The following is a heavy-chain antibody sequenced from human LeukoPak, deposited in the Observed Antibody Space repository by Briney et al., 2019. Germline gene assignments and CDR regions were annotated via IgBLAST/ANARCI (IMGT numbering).Heavy chain of an antibody. V-gene: IGHV3-74*01. CDR3: ARGAYCGGDCPLPNSLY. Sequence: PGGSLRLSCAASEFTFSSYWMHCVRQAPGPGLVWFSRIKGDGSSTTYADSVKGRFTISRDIAKNTLYLQMNSLTAEDTAVYDCARGAYCGGDCPLPNSLYWGRGTLVTVSS. CDR1: EFTFSSYW. CDR2: IKGDGSST. J-gene: IGHJ4*02. D-gene: IGHD2-21*01.